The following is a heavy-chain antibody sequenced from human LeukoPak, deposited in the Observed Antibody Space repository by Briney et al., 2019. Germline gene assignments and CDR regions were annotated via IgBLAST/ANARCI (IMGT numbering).Heavy chain of an antibody. J-gene: IGHJ4*02. CDR2: ISGSGGST. Sequence: GGSLRLSCAASGFTFSNYALSWVRQAPGKGLEWVSVISGSGGSTYYADSVKGRFTISRDNSKNTLYLQMNSLRAEDTAVYYCAKSPGYDSLRYFDYWGQGTLVTVSS. CDR3: AKSPGYDSLRYFDY. V-gene: IGHV3-23*01. D-gene: IGHD5-12*01. CDR1: GFTFSNYA.